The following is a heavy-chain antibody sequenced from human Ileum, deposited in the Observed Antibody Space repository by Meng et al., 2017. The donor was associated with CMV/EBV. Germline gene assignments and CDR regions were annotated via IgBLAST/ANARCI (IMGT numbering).Heavy chain of an antibody. V-gene: IGHV3-15*01. CDR1: GFTFKNAW. CDR3: TTEDGNGWVRR. J-gene: IGHJ4*02. Sequence: EVQLVESXXGLVMXGGSLRXSXAASGFTFKNAWMSWVRQAPGKGLEWVGRIKSKIDGETTDYAAPLKGRFTISRDDSINTLYLQMNSLKTEDTAVYYCTTEDGNGWVRRWGQGTLGNVSS. D-gene: IGHD6-25*01. CDR2: IKSKIDGETT.